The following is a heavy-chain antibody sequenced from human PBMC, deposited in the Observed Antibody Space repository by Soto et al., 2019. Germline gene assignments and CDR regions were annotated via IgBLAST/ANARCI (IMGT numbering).Heavy chain of an antibody. Sequence: GSLRLSCAASGFSFSTYSMNWVRQAPGKGLEWVSSISTRGEVYYADSVKGRLTISRDNSKNSVSLQMNSLRGDDTAVYYCAREETAWPLAYGLDVWGQGTTVTVSS. CDR1: GFSFSTYS. CDR3: AREETAWPLAYGLDV. J-gene: IGHJ6*02. CDR2: ISTRGEV. V-gene: IGHV3-21*01. D-gene: IGHD2-21*02.